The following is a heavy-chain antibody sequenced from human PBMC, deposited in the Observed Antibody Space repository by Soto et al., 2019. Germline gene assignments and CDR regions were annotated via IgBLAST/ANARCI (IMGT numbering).Heavy chain of an antibody. CDR2: MNPNSGNT. V-gene: IGHV1-8*01. CDR3: ARGPAFVGPTPRPYAFDS. CDR1: GYTFTSYD. J-gene: IGHJ3*02. D-gene: IGHD1-26*01. Sequence: ASVKVSCKASGYTFTSYDINWVRQATGQGPEWMGWMNPNSGNTGYAQKFQGRVTMTRNTSISTAYMELSSLRSEDTAVYYCARGPAFVGPTPRPYAFDSWGKGRRVTV.